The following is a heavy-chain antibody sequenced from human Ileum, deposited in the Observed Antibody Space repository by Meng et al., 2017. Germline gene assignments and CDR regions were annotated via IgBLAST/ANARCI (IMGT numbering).Heavy chain of an antibody. Sequence: ASVKVSCKASGYTFTSYGISWVRQAPGQGLEWMGWISAYNGNTNYAQKLQGRVTMTTDTSTSTAYLELRSLRSDDTAVYYCARLWGDIFTGYNYGMDVWGQGTTVTVSS. CDR2: ISAYNGNT. D-gene: IGHD3-9*01. J-gene: IGHJ6*02. CDR1: GYTFTSYG. V-gene: IGHV1-18*01. CDR3: ARLWGDIFTGYNYGMDV.